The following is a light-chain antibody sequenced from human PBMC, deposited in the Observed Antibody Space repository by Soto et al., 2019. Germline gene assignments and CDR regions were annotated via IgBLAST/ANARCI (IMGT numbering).Light chain of an antibody. CDR3: QQYNNWPRT. J-gene: IGKJ1*01. V-gene: IGKV3-15*01. Sequence: EIVMTQSPATLSVSPGERGTLSCRASQSVSSNLAWYQQKPGQAPRLLIYGASTRATGISARFSGSGSGTEFSLTISSLQSEDFAVYYCQQYNNWPRTFGQGTKVEIK. CDR1: QSVSSN. CDR2: GAS.